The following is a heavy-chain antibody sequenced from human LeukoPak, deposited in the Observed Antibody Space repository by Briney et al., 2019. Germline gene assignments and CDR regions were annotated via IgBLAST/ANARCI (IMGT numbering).Heavy chain of an antibody. CDR2: IFYSGGT. Sequence: SETLSLTCTVSGGSISSDYWSWIRQPPGKGLEWIGYIFYSGGTNYNPSLKSRVTMSVDTSKTQFSLKLSSVTAADTAVYYCARGVGLHVYYFDYWGQGSLVTVSS. CDR3: ARGVGLHVYYFDY. V-gene: IGHV4-59*01. J-gene: IGHJ4*02. D-gene: IGHD3-16*01. CDR1: GGSISSDY.